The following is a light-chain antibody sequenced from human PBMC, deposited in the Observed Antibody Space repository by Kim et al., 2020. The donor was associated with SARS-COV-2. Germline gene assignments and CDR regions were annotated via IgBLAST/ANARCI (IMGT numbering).Light chain of an antibody. CDR1: SSNIGADYD. V-gene: IGLV1-40*01. J-gene: IGLJ1*01. CDR2: GKS. Sequence: QTVTVSCTASSSNIGADYDVHWYHQVPGTAPKLLIYGKSNRPSGVPDRFSGSKSGTSASLAITGLQSEDEADYYCQSYDNSLSGYVFGTGTKVTVL. CDR3: QSYDNSLSGYV.